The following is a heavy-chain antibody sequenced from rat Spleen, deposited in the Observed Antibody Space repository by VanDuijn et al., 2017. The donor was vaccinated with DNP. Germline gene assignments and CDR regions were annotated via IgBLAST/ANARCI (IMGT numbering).Heavy chain of an antibody. J-gene: IGHJ3*01. CDR1: GYIFTNFY. D-gene: IGHD1-4*01. V-gene: IGHV1-43*01. CDR2: INSATGST. CDR3: ARRYPGFAY. Sequence: QVQLQQSGAELAKPGSSVKISCKASGYIFTNFYMTWVKQTTGQGLEYIGFINSATGSTNYNEKFKGKATLTVDRSSSTAFMQLSSLTPDDSAVYYCARRYPGFAYWGQGTLVTVSS.